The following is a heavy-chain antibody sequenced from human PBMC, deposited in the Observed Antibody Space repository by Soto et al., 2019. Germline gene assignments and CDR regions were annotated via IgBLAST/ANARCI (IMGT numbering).Heavy chain of an antibody. CDR1: GGSISSYY. CDR2: IYYSGST. V-gene: IGHV4-59*01. D-gene: IGHD3-10*01. Sequence: SETLSLTCTVSGGSISSYYWSWIRQPPGKGLEWIGYIYYSGSTNYNPSLKSRVTISVDTSKNQFSLKLSSVTAADTAVYYCARGGSGSGSYVYYYYYMDVWGKGTTVTVSS. CDR3: ARGGSGSGSYVYYYYYMDV. J-gene: IGHJ6*03.